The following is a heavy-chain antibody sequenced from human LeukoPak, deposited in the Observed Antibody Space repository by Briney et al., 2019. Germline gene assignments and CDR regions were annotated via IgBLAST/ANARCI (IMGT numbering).Heavy chain of an antibody. CDR3: ARTYSSGWYFDY. CDR2: ISSRGSSI. Sequence: PGGSLRLSCATSGXTLSSYNMNWVRQAPGKGLEWVSYISSRGSSIQYADSVKGRFTISRDNAKNSLYLQMDSLRDDDTAVYYCARTYSSGWYFDYWGQGTLVTVSS. V-gene: IGHV3-48*02. D-gene: IGHD6-19*01. CDR1: GXTLSSYN. J-gene: IGHJ4*02.